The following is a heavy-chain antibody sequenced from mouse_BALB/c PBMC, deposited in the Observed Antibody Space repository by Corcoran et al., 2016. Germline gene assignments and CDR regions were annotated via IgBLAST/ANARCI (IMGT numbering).Heavy chain of an antibody. CDR3: ARDDGYAY. Sequence: DVQLQESGPGLVKPSQSLSLTCSVTAYSITSGHYWNWIRQFPGNKLEWMGYISYDGSNNYNPSLKNRISSTRDTSKNQFFLKLNSVTTEDTATYYCARDDGYAYWGQGTLVTVSA. D-gene: IGHD2-3*01. J-gene: IGHJ3*01. CDR2: ISYDGSN. V-gene: IGHV3-6*02. CDR1: AYSITSGHY.